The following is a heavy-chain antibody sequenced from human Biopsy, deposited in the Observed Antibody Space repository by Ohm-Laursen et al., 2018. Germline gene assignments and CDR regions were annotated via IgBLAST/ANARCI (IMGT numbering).Heavy chain of an antibody. V-gene: IGHV3-74*01. CDR3: ARAYPPPGRRLVVVAGDFDC. CDR2: INSDGSST. CDR1: RFSFSRFW. D-gene: IGHD2-15*01. Sequence: GSLRLSCAASRFSFSRFWMYWVRQAPGKGLVWVSRINSDGSSTNYADAVKGRFTISRDNAKNTVFLQMNSLRAEDTAVYYCARAYPPPGRRLVVVAGDFDCWGQGTRVTVSS. J-gene: IGHJ4*02.